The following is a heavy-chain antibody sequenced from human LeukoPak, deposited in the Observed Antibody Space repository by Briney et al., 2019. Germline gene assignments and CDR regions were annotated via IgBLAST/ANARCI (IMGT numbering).Heavy chain of an antibody. V-gene: IGHV3-23*01. CDR3: AKVRGFDWLSHGAFDI. CDR2: ISNNGGST. Sequence: GGSLRLSCAASGVTLSAYAMSWVRQAPGKGLEWVSVISNNGGSTYYADSVKGRFTLSRDNSENTLYLQMNSLRAEDTAVYYCAKVRGFDWLSHGAFDIWGQGTMVTVSS. J-gene: IGHJ3*02. CDR1: GVTLSAYA. D-gene: IGHD3-9*01.